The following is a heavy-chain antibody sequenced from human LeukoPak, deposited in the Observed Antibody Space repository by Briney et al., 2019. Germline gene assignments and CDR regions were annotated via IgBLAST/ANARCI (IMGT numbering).Heavy chain of an antibody. V-gene: IGHV3-30*03. J-gene: IGHJ4*02. CDR3: ARGGTSGYSSTRHFWGGNYYFDY. D-gene: IGHD2-2*01. CDR1: GFSFGDYN. CDR2: ISYNGINE. Sequence: QAGGSLRLSCAASGFSFGDYNMHWVRQAPGKGLEWMAVISYNGINEYYADSVKGRFTISRDNSKSTLLVQMNSLRAEDTAVYYCARGGTSGYSSTRHFWGGNYYFDYWGQGSLVTVSS.